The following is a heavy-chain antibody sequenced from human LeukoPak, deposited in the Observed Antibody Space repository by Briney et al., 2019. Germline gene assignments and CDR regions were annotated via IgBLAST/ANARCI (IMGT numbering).Heavy chain of an antibody. V-gene: IGHV3-73*01. D-gene: IGHD1-26*01. J-gene: IGHJ3*02. Sequence: GGSLKLSCAASGFTFSDSAMHWVRQASGKGLEWVGRIRSKADSYATSYAASVKGRFTISRDDSKNTAYLQMNSLKTEDTAVYYCTSPVGADAFDIWGQGTMVTVSS. CDR2: IRSKADSYAT. CDR1: GFTFSDSA. CDR3: TSPVGADAFDI.